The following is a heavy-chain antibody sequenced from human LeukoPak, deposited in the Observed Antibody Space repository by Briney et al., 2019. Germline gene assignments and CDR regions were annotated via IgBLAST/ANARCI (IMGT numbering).Heavy chain of an antibody. CDR1: GVTISSNY. Sequence: QTGGSLRLSCAASGVTISSNYISWVRQAPGNGREWVSAIRGSGGSTYYADSVKGRFTISRDNSKNTLYLQMHRLRAEDTAVYYCAKESLRVVPSATFDYWGQGTLVTVSS. V-gene: IGHV3-23*01. J-gene: IGHJ4*02. CDR3: AKESLRVVPSATFDY. D-gene: IGHD2-2*01. CDR2: IRGSGGST.